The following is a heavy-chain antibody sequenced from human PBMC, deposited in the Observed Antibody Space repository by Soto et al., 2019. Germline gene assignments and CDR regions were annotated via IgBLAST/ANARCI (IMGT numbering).Heavy chain of an antibody. CDR3: AREDDFWSGYLVY. V-gene: IGHV4-59*01. CDR2: MFHSGST. D-gene: IGHD3-3*01. Sequence: SETLSLTCTVSGVSIRNYYWSWIRQPPGRGLELIGYMFHSGSTNYNPSLKSRVTISLDMSKNQFSLKVRSVTAADTAVYYCAREDDFWSGYLVYWGQGILVTVSS. J-gene: IGHJ4*02. CDR1: GVSIRNYY.